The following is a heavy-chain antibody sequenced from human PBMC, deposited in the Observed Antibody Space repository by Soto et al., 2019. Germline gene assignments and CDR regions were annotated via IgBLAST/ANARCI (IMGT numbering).Heavy chain of an antibody. V-gene: IGHV5-10-1*01. CDR3: ARQTEYSSTRPYYYYGMDV. J-gene: IGHJ6*02. CDR2: IDPSDSYT. D-gene: IGHD6-6*01. CDR1: GYSFTSYW. Sequence: PGESLKISCKGSGYSFTSYWISWVRQMPGKGLEWMGRIDPSDSYTNYSPSFQGHVTISADKSISTAYLQWSSLKASDTAMYYCARQTEYSSTRPYYYYGMDVWGQGTTVTVPS.